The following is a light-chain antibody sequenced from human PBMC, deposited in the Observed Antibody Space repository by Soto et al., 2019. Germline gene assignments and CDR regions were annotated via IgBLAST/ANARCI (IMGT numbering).Light chain of an antibody. Sequence: QSVLTQPASVSGPPGQSITISCTGTSSDVGRYNSVSWYQLHPGKAPRLVIFDVDYRPSGVSDRFSGSKSGNTASLTISGLQAGDEADYYCTSFTSSTTPYVFGNGTRSPS. CDR3: TSFTSSTTPYV. CDR2: DVD. V-gene: IGLV2-14*03. J-gene: IGLJ1*01. CDR1: SSDVGRYNS.